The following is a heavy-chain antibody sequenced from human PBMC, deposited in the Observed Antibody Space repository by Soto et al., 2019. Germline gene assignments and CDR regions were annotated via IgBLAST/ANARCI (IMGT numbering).Heavy chain of an antibody. D-gene: IGHD1-7*01. J-gene: IGHJ3*02. CDR3: AKCMQAYWNYDAHHI. CDR2: ITATGGTT. Sequence: GRSLRLSCAASGFTFSSYSMTWVRQAPGKGLEWVAHITATGGTTYYADSVKGRFSISRDTSRNTLYLQMNSLRAEDTALYYCAKCMQAYWNYDAHHIWGQGTMVTVSS. CDR1: GFTFSSYS. V-gene: IGHV3-23*01.